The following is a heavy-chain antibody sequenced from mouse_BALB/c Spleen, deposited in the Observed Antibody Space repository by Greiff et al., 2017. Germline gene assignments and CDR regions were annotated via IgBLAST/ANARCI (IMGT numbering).Heavy chain of an antibody. CDR3: NADGNHYYAMDY. V-gene: IGHV14-4*02. D-gene: IGHD2-1*01. CDR2: IDPENGDT. CDR1: GFNIKDYY. J-gene: IGHJ4*01. Sequence: VQLQQSGAELVRSGASVKLSCTASGFNIKDYYMHWVKQRPEQGLEWIGWIDPENGDTEYAPKFQGKATMTADTSSNTAYLQLSSLTSEDTAVYYCNADGNHYYAMDYWGQGTSVTVSS.